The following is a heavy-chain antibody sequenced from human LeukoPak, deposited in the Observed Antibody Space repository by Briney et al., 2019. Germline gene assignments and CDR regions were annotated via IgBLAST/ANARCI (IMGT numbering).Heavy chain of an antibody. CDR1: GLTVSTNY. J-gene: IGHJ4*02. CDR3: ARTSLSGDGYKVGYFDY. Sequence: GGSLTLSCVASGLTVSTNYMRWVRQVPGKGLEWVSLIYSRGSAYYADSVKGRFTISRDHSKNTLYLQMNSLTAEDTAVYYCARTSLSGDGYKVGYFDYWGQGTLVTVSS. CDR2: IYSRGSA. V-gene: IGHV3-53*01. D-gene: IGHD5-24*01.